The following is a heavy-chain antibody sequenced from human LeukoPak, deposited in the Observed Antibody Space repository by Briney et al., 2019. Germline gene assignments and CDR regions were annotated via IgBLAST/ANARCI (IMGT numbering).Heavy chain of an antibody. V-gene: IGHV3-74*01. D-gene: IGHD1-26*01. CDR3: VREWAIVRVPFDN. J-gene: IGHJ4*02. Sequence: GGSRSLSCAASGFTFNNYWMHWVRQAPGKGLVWVSRINTDGSATNYADFVKGRITISRDNATNTLYLQMNGLRVEDTARYYCVREWAIVRVPFDNWGQGILVTVSS. CDR1: GFTFNNYW. CDR2: INTDGSAT.